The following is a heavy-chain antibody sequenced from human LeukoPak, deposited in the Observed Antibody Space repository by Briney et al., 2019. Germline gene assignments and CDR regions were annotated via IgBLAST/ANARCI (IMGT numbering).Heavy chain of an antibody. J-gene: IGHJ4*02. CDR3: AKIPHRYCGGDCYVDY. CDR2: IYYSGST. D-gene: IGHD2-21*02. Sequence: SETLSLTCTVSGGSISSYYWSWIRQPPGKGLEWIGYIYYSGSTNYNPSLKSRVTISVDTSKNQFSLKLSSVTAADTAVYYCAKIPHRYCGGDCYVDYWGQGTLVTVSS. V-gene: IGHV4-59*01. CDR1: GGSISSYY.